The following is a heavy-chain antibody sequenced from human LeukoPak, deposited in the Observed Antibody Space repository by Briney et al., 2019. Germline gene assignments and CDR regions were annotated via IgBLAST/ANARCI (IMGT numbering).Heavy chain of an antibody. CDR3: ERERVYSNYVENYFDY. CDR2: INPNSGGT. CDR1: GYTFTGYY. V-gene: IGHV1-2*02. J-gene: IGHJ4*02. Sequence: ASVKVSCKASGYTFTGYYMHWVRQAPGQGLEWMGWINPNSGGTNYAQKFQGRVTMTRDTSISTAYMELSRLRSDDTAVYYCERERVYSNYVENYFDYWGQGTLVTVSS. D-gene: IGHD4-11*01.